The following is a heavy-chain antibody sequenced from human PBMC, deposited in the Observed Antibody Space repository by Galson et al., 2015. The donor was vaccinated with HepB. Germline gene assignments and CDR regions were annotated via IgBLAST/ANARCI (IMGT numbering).Heavy chain of an antibody. D-gene: IGHD1-1*01. CDR2: IRSSSSNI. V-gene: IGHV3-21*01. CDR3: ARGWNDAPTRMDVFDI. J-gene: IGHJ3*02. Sequence: SLRLSCAASGFTFSAYSMNWVRQAPGKGPEWVSSIRSSSSNIYYADSVKGRFTISRDNAKNSPYLQMNSLRAEDTAVYYCARGWNDAPTRMDVFDIWGQGTVVTVSS. CDR1: GFTFSAYS.